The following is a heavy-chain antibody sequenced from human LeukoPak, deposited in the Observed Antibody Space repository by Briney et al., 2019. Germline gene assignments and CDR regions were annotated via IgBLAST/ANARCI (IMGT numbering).Heavy chain of an antibody. Sequence: GGSLRLSCAASGFTFSNYAMHWVRRVPGKGLEWVAVISSDGSLKYYEDSVKSRFTISRDNSKNTLYLQLSRLRGEDTAVYFCGRRRQQLIDYWGQGALVTVAS. D-gene: IGHD6-13*01. CDR1: GFTFSNYA. V-gene: IGHV3-30-3*01. CDR3: GRRRQQLIDY. CDR2: ISSDGSLK. J-gene: IGHJ4*02.